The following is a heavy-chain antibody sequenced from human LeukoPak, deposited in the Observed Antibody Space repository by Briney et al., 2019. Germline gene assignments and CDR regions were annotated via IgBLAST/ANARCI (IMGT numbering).Heavy chain of an antibody. CDR2: IYYSGST. V-gene: IGHV4-59*01. Sequence: SETLSLTCTVSGGSISSYYWSWIRQPPGKGLEWIGYIYYSGSTNYNPSLKSRVTISVDTSKNQFSLKRSSVTAADTAVYYCARAQGFDYYDSSGYRYYFDYWGQGTLVTVSS. CDR3: ARAQGFDYYDSSGYRYYFDY. J-gene: IGHJ4*02. D-gene: IGHD3-22*01. CDR1: GGSISSYY.